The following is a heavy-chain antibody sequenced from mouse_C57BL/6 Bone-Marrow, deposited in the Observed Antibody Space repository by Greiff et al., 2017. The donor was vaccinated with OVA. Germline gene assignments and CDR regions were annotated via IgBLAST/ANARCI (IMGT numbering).Heavy chain of an antibody. CDR1: GYTFTSYG. V-gene: IGHV1-81*01. CDR3: ARDPR. CDR2: IYPSSGTS. J-gene: IGHJ2*01. Sequence: VKLVVSGAELAGPGASVKLSCKASGYTFTSYGVSWVKQRTGQGLEWIGAIYPSSGTSYYNEKFKGQFPLTADKSSSTSYMALRSLASVVSAVLFSARDPRWGNGTTLTV.